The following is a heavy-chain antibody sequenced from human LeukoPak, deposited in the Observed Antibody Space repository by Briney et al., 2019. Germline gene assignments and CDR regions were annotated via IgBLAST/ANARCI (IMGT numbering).Heavy chain of an antibody. D-gene: IGHD3-10*01. J-gene: IGHJ5*02. CDR3: TRAYGSGRNWFDP. CDR1: GFTFGDYA. V-gene: IGHV3-49*03. Sequence: GGSLSLSCTASGFTFGDYAMSWFRQAPGKGLEWVGFIRSKAYGGTTEYAASVKGRFTISRDDSKSIAYLQMNSLKTEDTAVYYCTRAYGSGRNWFDPWGQGTLVTVSS. CDR2: IRSKAYGGTT.